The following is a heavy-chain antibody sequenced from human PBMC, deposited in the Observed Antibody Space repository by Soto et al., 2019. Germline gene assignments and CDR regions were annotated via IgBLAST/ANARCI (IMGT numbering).Heavy chain of an antibody. Sequence: SETLSLTCTVSGGSISSGDYYWSWIRQPPGKGLEWIGYIYYSGSTYYNPSLKSRVTISVDTSKNQFSLKLSSVTAADTAVYYCARAYRQQLLEFDYWGQGTLVTVSS. D-gene: IGHD6-13*01. J-gene: IGHJ4*02. CDR1: GGSISSGDYY. CDR2: IYYSGST. V-gene: IGHV4-30-4*01. CDR3: ARAYRQQLLEFDY.